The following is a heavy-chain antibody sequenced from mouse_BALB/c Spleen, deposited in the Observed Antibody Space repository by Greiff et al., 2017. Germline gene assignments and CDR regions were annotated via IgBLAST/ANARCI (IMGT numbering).Heavy chain of an antibody. CDR2: ISDGGSYT. Sequence: EVHLVESGGGLVKPGGSLKLSCAASGFTFSDYYMYWVRQTPEKRLEWVATISDGGSYTYYPDSVKGRFTISRDNAKNNLYLQMSSLKSEDTAMYYCARGLPYFDYWGQGTTLTVSS. J-gene: IGHJ2*01. CDR3: ARGLPYFDY. V-gene: IGHV5-4*02. CDR1: GFTFSDYY.